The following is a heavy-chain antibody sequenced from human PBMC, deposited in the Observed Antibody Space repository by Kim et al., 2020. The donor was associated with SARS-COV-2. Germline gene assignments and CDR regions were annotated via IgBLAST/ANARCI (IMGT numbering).Heavy chain of an antibody. D-gene: IGHD6-19*01. J-gene: IGHJ3*02. CDR3: ARDRGASGWAHDAFDI. CDR1: GFTFSSYS. V-gene: IGHV3-21*01. Sequence: GGSLRLSCAASGFTFSSYSMNWVRQAPGKGLEWVSSISSSSSYIYYADSVKGRFTISRDNAKNSLYLQMNSLRAEDTAVYYCARDRGASGWAHDAFDIWGQGTMVTVSS. CDR2: ISSSSSYI.